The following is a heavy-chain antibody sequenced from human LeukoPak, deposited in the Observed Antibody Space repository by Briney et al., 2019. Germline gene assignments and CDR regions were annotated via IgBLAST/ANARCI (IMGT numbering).Heavy chain of an antibody. J-gene: IGHJ4*02. V-gene: IGHV3-53*01. CDR2: IYGGGDT. CDR1: GFAVNNNY. D-gene: IGHD6-13*01. Sequence: GGSLRLSCAVSGFAVNNNYMTWVRQAPGKGLEWVSVIYGGGDTYYADSVEGRFTISRDNSKNILYLQMNSLRTEDTAVYYCATEIPLLPGYGSSRKRKSWGQGTLVTVSS. CDR3: ATEIPLLPGYGSSRKRKS.